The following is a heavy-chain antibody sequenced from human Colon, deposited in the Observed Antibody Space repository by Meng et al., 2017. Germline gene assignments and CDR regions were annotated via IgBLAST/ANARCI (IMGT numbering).Heavy chain of an antibody. CDR1: GDTFSDYG. V-gene: IGHV1-18*01. Sequence: QVHLGRSGAGVGKPGASGKVPGKATGDTFSDYGVSWVRQAPGQGLEWMGWISSFNGVTNYARKFRGRVTMTADTSTATAYMELRSLTSDDTAVYYCARTPFAGTPGTIGNWFDPWGQGTLVTVSS. CDR3: ARTPFAGTPGTIGNWFDP. D-gene: IGHD2-8*01. J-gene: IGHJ5*02. CDR2: ISSFNGVT.